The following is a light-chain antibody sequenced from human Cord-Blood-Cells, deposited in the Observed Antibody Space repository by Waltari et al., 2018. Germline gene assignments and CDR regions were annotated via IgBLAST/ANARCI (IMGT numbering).Light chain of an antibody. J-gene: IGKJ5*01. Sequence: EIVLTHSPATLSLSPGERATLPCRASQSVSSYLAWYQQKPGQAPRLLIYDASNRATGIPARFSGSGSATAFTLTISSLEPEDFAVYYCQQRSNWQITFGQGTRLEIK. CDR2: DAS. CDR3: QQRSNWQIT. V-gene: IGKV3-11*01. CDR1: QSVSSY.